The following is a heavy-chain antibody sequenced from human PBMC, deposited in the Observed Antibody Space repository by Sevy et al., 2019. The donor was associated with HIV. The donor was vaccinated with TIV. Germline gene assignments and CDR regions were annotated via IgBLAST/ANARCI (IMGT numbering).Heavy chain of an antibody. D-gene: IGHD5-12*01. CDR1: GFTFDDYA. V-gene: IGHV3-9*01. CDR3: EKDISPDLRWPDY. J-gene: IGHJ4*02. Sequence: GGSLRLSCAASGFTFDDYAMHWVRQAPGKGLEWVSGISWNSGSIGYADSVKGRFTISRDNAKNSLYLQMNSLRAEDTALYCCEKDISPDLRWPDYWGQGTLVTVSS. CDR2: ISWNSGSI.